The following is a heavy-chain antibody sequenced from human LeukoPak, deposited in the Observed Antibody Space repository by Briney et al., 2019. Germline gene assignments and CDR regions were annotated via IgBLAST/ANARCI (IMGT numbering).Heavy chain of an antibody. Sequence: NPSETLSLTCTVSGGSISSSSYYWSWIRQPPGKGLEWIGEINHSGSTNYNPSLKSRVTISVDTSKNQFSLKLSSVTAADTAVYYCARHPYDWLLRRARLGFKENWFDPWGQGTLVTVSS. D-gene: IGHD3-9*01. CDR3: ARHPYDWLLRRARLGFKENWFDP. CDR1: GGSISSSSYY. J-gene: IGHJ5*02. CDR2: INHSGST. V-gene: IGHV4-39*01.